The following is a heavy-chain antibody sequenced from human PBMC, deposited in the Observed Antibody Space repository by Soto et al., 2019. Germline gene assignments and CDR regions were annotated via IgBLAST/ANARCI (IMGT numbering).Heavy chain of an antibody. D-gene: IGHD3-9*01. CDR3: ARGPGSYDILTGYQHRYYFDY. V-gene: IGHV4-34*01. J-gene: IGHJ4*02. CDR2: INYSGSS. CDR1: GGSFSNYY. Sequence: PSETLSLTCAVYGGSFSNYYWSWVRQPPGKGLEWIGGINYSGSSNYNPSLKIRGTLSLETSKNQFSLRLSSVTAADTAVYYCARGPGSYDILTGYQHRYYFDYWGQGTLVTVSS.